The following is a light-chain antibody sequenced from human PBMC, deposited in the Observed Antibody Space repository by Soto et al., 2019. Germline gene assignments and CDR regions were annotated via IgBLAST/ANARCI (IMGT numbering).Light chain of an antibody. V-gene: IGLV2-11*01. J-gene: IGLJ1*01. CDR3: CSYAGSYTWV. CDR1: SSDVGGYNY. Sequence: QSALTQPRSVSGSPGQSVTISCTGTSSDVGGYNYVSWYQQHPGKAPKLMIYDVSKRPSGVPNRFSGSKSGNTASLAISGLQAEDEADYCCCSYAGSYTWVFGPGTKLTVL. CDR2: DVS.